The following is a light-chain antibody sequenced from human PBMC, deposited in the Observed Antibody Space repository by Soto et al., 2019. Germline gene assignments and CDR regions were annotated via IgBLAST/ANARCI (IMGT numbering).Light chain of an antibody. CDR1: QSISTY. V-gene: IGKV1-39*01. Sequence: DIQMTQSPSSLSASVGDRVTITCRARQSISTYLDWYQQKPGKAPKLLIYAASSLQSGVPSRFSGSGSGADFTLIVSSLQPEDFATYYCQQSYNTPLTFGGGTKVEIK. J-gene: IGKJ4*01. CDR2: AAS. CDR3: QQSYNTPLT.